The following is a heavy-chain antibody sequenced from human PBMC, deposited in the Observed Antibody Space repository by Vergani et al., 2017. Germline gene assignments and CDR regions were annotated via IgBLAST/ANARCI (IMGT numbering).Heavy chain of an antibody. CDR2: INHSGST. CDR1: GGSFSGYY. CDR3: ARGNARGYRSGSYYTD. J-gene: IGHJ4*02. Sequence: QVQLQQWGAGLLKPSETLSLTCAVYGGSFSGYYWSWIRQPPGKGLEWIGEINHSGSTNYNPSLKSRVTISVDTSKNQFSLKLSSVTAADTAVYYWARGNARGYRSGSYYTDWGQGTLVTVSS. V-gene: IGHV4-34*01. D-gene: IGHD3-10*01.